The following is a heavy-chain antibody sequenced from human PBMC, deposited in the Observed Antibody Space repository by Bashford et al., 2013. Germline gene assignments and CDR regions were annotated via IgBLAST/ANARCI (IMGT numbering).Heavy chain of an antibody. CDR3: ARRRVDIVVVVAAKGAFDI. D-gene: IGHD2-15*01. CDR2: INHSGST. V-gene: IGHV4-34*01. Sequence: SSETLSLTCAVYGGSFSGYYWSWIRQPPGKGLEWIGEINHSGSTNYNPSLKSRVTISVDTSKNQFSLKLSSVTAADTAVYYCARRRVDIVVVVAAKGAFDIWGQGTMVTVSS. J-gene: IGHJ3*02. CDR1: GGSFSGYY.